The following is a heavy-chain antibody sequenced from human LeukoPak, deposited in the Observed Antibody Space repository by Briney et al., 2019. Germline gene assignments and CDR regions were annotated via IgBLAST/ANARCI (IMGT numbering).Heavy chain of an antibody. CDR3: ARGRFLEWLLYYYGMDV. CDR2: IIPIFGTA. V-gene: IGHV1-69*13. D-gene: IGHD3-3*01. CDR1: GGTFSSYA. Sequence: SVKVSCKASGGTFSSYAISWVRQAPGQGLEWMGGIIPIFGTANYAQRFQGRVTITADESTSTAYMELSSLRSEDTAVYYCARGRFLEWLLYYYGMDVWGQGTTVTVSS. J-gene: IGHJ6*02.